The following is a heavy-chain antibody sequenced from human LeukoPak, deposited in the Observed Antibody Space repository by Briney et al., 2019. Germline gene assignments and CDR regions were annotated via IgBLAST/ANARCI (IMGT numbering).Heavy chain of an antibody. CDR3: AGGLGWLIDY. Sequence: GGSLRLSCAASGFTFSNYWMNWVRQAPGKGLEWVVNIEKDGGEKNYVDSVKGRFTISRDNAKNSLYLQMNSLRAEDTAVYYCAGGLGWLIDYWGQGTLVTVSS. D-gene: IGHD2-15*01. J-gene: IGHJ4*02. V-gene: IGHV3-7*04. CDR2: IEKDGGEK. CDR1: GFTFSNYW.